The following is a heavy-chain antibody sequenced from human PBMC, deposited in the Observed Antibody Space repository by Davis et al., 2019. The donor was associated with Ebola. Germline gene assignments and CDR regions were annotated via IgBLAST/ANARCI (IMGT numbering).Heavy chain of an antibody. CDR2: INHSGST. V-gene: IGHV4-34*01. Sequence: MPSETLSLTCAVYGGSFSGYYWSWIRQPPGKGLEWIGEINHSGSTNYNPSLKSRVTISVDTSKNQFSLKLSSVTAADTAVYYCARRGFWSGYGGWFDPWGQGTLVTVSS. CDR1: GGSFSGYY. J-gene: IGHJ5*02. D-gene: IGHD3-3*01. CDR3: ARRGFWSGYGGWFDP.